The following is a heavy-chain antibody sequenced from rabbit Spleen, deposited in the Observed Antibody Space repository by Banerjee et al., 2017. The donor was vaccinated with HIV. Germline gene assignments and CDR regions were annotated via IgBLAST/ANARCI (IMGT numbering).Heavy chain of an antibody. Sequence: QAQEESGGDLVKPGASLTLTCTASGFSFSSRYYMCCVRHAPGKGLEWMASIYSGSSGDTFYASWAKGRFTISKTSSPTVTLQMTSLTAADTATYFCARDLVAVIGWNFNLWGPGTLVTVS. V-gene: IGHV1S40*01. CDR2: IYSGSSGDT. J-gene: IGHJ4*01. D-gene: IGHD1-1*01. CDR3: ARDLVAVIGWNFNL. CDR1: GFSFSSRYY.